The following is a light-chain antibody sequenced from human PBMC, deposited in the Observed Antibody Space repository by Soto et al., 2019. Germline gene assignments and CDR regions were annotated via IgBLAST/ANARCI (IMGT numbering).Light chain of an antibody. CDR1: QNIYSN. Sequence: IVMTQSPATVSWSPLEIATRAVRASQNIYSNIAWYQQRPGQAPRLLIYRASTRATGVPARFSGSGSGTEFTLTISRLQSEDFTVYSCLQYHNLWAFGQGTKVDIK. V-gene: IGKV3-15*01. CDR2: RAS. CDR3: LQYHNLWA. J-gene: IGKJ1*01.